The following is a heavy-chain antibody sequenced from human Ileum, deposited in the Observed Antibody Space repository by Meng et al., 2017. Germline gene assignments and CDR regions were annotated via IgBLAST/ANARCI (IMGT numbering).Heavy chain of an antibody. CDR1: GVSVSSNIAA. CDR3: ASGSGSLDY. V-gene: IGHV6-1*01. D-gene: IGHD3-3*01. J-gene: IGHJ4*02. Sequence: LQRPRSGLVKAQQPLSVPCAVSGVSVSSNIAAWNWIRQSPLRGLEWLGRTYYRSKWYSEYAVSVKSRISITPDTSKNQFSLQMNSVTPEDTAVYYCASGSGSLDYWGPGTLVTVSS. CDR2: TYYRSKWYS.